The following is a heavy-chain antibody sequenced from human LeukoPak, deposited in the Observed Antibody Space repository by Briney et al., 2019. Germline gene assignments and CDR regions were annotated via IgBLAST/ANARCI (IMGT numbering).Heavy chain of an antibody. J-gene: IGHJ3*02. D-gene: IGHD2-15*01. Sequence: ASVKVSCKTSGYTFTDSFIHWVRQAPGQGLEWMGWINPASGATDFAQKFQGRVTMTRDTSISTVYVEMTTLRSDDTAVYYCARGRIFDIWGQGTMVIVSS. CDR1: GYTFTDSF. V-gene: IGHV1-2*02. CDR3: ARGRIFDI. CDR2: INPASGAT.